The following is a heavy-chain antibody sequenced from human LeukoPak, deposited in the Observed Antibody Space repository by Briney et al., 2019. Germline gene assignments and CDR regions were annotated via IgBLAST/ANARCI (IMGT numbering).Heavy chain of an antibody. V-gene: IGHV3-9*01. CDR1: GFIFSDYA. Sequence: GGSLRLSCAASGFIFSDYAMHRVRQAPGKGLEWVSGVSWSSGSIDYVDSVKGRFTVSRDNAKKSLHLQMNSLRPEDTALYYCASAITIPAWAFDLWGQGTVVTVSS. J-gene: IGHJ3*01. CDR2: VSWSSGSI. CDR3: ASAITIPAWAFDL. D-gene: IGHD1-14*01.